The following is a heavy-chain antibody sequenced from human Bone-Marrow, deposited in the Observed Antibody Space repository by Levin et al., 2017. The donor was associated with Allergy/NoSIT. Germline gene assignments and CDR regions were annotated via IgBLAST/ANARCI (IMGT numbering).Heavy chain of an antibody. CDR2: IYHDGNT. V-gene: IGHV4-4*02. J-gene: IGHJ4*02. CDR1: GLSFTTTNW. CDR3: ARHRGATIGPFDY. Sequence: PGGSLRLSCAVSGLSFTTTNWWSWVRQSPGKGLEWVGEIYHDGNTHYNPSLKSRVTTSLDISTSQFSLKLTSVTAADTAVYYCARHRGATIGPFDYWGQGILVTVSS. D-gene: IGHD5-12*01.